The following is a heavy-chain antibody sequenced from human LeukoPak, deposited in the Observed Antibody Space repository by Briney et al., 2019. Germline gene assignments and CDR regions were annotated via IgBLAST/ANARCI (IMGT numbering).Heavy chain of an antibody. CDR3: ARDLRPLLYDFRSGYHGGFDY. J-gene: IGHJ4*02. D-gene: IGHD3-3*01. V-gene: IGHV1-46*01. CDR1: GYTFTSYY. CDR2: INPSGGST. Sequence: ASVNVSCKASGYTFTSYYMHWVRQAPGQGLEWMGIINPSGGSTSYAQKFQGRVTMTRDTSTSTVYMELSSLRSEDTAVYYCARDLRPLLYDFRSGYHGGFDYWGQGTLVTVSS.